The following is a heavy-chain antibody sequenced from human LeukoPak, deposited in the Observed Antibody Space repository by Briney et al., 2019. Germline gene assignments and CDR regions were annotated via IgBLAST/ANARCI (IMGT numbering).Heavy chain of an antibody. J-gene: IGHJ4*02. CDR1: GGSISSYY. V-gene: IGHV4-59*01. CDR2: IYYSGST. CDR3: AREGVATTHYFDY. Sequence: PSETLSLTCTVSGGSISSYYWSWIRQPPGKGLEWIGYIYYSGSTNHNPSLKSRVTISVDTSKNQFSLKLSSVTAADTAVYYCAREGVATTHYFDYWGQGTLVTVSS. D-gene: IGHD5-24*01.